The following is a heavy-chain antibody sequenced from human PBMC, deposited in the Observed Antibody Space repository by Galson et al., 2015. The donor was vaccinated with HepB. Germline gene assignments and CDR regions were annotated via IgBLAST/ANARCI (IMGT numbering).Heavy chain of an antibody. J-gene: IGHJ4*02. Sequence: SLRLSCAASGFTFSAYSMHWVRQAPGKGLEWVSYISGSSSTIYYADSVRGRFTISRDNAKNSLYLQMGSLRDEDTAVYYCARDPFNWGPPDYWGQGTLVTVSS. CDR2: ISGSSSTI. CDR3: ARDPFNWGPPDY. V-gene: IGHV3-48*02. D-gene: IGHD7-27*01. CDR1: GFTFSAYS.